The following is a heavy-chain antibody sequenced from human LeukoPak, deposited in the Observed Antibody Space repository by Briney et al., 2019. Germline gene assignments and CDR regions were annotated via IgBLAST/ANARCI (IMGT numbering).Heavy chain of an antibody. CDR1: GGSISSYY. Sequence: SETLSLTCTVSGGSISSYYWSWIRQPPGKGLKWIGYIYYSGSTNYNPSLKSRVTISVDTSKNQFSLKLSSVTAADTAVYYCARARRNNYYMDVWGKGTTVTISS. CDR2: IYYSGST. D-gene: IGHD1-14*01. J-gene: IGHJ6*03. V-gene: IGHV4-59*01. CDR3: ARARRNNYYMDV.